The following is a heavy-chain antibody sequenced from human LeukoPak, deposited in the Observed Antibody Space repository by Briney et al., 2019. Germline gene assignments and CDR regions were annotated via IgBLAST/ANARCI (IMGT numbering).Heavy chain of an antibody. Sequence: SETLSLTCAVYGGSFSGYYWSWIRQPPGKGLEWIGEINHSGSTNYNPSLKSRVTISVDTSKNQFSLKLSPVTAADTAVYYCARSRGGYCSSTSCSRFDYWGQGTLVTVSS. D-gene: IGHD2-2*01. CDR3: ARSRGGYCSSTSCSRFDY. J-gene: IGHJ4*02. V-gene: IGHV4-34*01. CDR1: GGSFSGYY. CDR2: INHSGST.